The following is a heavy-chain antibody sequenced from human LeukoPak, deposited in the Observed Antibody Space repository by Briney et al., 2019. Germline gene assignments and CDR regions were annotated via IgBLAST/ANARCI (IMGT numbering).Heavy chain of an antibody. J-gene: IGHJ3*02. D-gene: IGHD2-21*02. Sequence: GRSLRLSCAASGFTFDDYAMHWVRQAPGKGLEWVSAISGSGGSTYYADSVKGRFTISRDNSKNTLYLQMNSLRAEDTAVYYCAKDNGGVMVTAGAFDIWGQGTMVTVSS. V-gene: IGHV3-23*01. CDR2: ISGSGGST. CDR1: GFTFDDYA. CDR3: AKDNGGVMVTAGAFDI.